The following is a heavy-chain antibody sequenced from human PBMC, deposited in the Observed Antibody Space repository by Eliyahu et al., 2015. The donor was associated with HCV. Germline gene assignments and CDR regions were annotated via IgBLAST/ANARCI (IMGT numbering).Heavy chain of an antibody. D-gene: IGHD5-12*01. CDR3: ARGLGYSGYDPFGY. CDR2: ISSSSSYT. CDR1: GFTFSDXY. J-gene: IGHJ4*02. V-gene: IGHV3-11*06. Sequence: QVQLVESGGGLVKPGGSLXLXCAASGFTFSDXYMSWXXQAPGKGLEWFSYISSSSSYTNYADSVKGRFTISRDNAKNSLYLQMNSLRAEDTAVYYCARGLGYSGYDPFGYWGQGTLVTVSS.